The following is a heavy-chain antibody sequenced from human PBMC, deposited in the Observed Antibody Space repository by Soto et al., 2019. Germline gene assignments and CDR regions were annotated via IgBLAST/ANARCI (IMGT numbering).Heavy chain of an antibody. J-gene: IGHJ4*02. CDR3: ARRYGSCFDY. CDR2: IYYSGST. D-gene: IGHD3-10*01. V-gene: IGHV4-59*08. CDR1: GGSISSYY. Sequence: QVQLQESGPGLVKPSETLSLTCTVSGGSISSYYWSWIRQPPGKGLEWIGYIYYSGSTNYNPSLKSRVTIAVDTSKHQFPMKLSSVTAAAPAVYYCARRYGSCFDYWGQGTLVTVSS.